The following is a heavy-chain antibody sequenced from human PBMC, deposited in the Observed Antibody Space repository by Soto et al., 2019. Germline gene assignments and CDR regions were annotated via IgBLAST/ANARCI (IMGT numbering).Heavy chain of an antibody. V-gene: IGHV3-23*01. CDR1: GFTFSSYA. D-gene: IGHD3-9*01. Sequence: EVQLLESGGGLVQPGGSLRLSCAASGFTFSSYAMSWVRQAPGKGLEWVSAISGSGGSTYYADSVKGRFTISRDNSKNTRSLQMNSLRAEDTAVYHCAKNPDYHILTGYYGVYFDYWGQGTLVTVSS. J-gene: IGHJ4*02. CDR3: AKNPDYHILTGYYGVYFDY. CDR2: ISGSGGST.